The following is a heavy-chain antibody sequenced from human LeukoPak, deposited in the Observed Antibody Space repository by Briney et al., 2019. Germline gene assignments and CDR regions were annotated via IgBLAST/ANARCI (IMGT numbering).Heavy chain of an antibody. D-gene: IGHD6-19*01. CDR3: ARDRGSSGDNWFDP. J-gene: IGHJ5*02. CDR2: IYYSGST. CDR1: GGSISSYY. V-gene: IGHV4-59*01. Sequence: SETLSLTCTASGGSISSYYWSWIRQPPGKGLEWIGYIYYSGSTNYNPSLKSRVTISVDTSKNQFSLKLSSVTAADTAVYYCARDRGSSGDNWFDPWGQGTLVTVSS.